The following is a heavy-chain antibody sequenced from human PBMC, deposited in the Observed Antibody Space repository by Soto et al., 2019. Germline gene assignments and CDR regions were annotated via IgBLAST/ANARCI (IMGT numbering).Heavy chain of an antibody. Sequence: EVQLVESGGGLVQPGGSLSLSCAASEFTVSTNYMSWVRQAPGKGLEWVSILYSGGNTYYADSVKGRFTISRDNSKNTLYLQMNSLRAEDTAMYYCARVQTATTSGYFDLWGRGTRVTVSS. CDR2: LYSGGNT. V-gene: IGHV3-66*01. CDR1: EFTVSTNY. D-gene: IGHD1-1*01. CDR3: ARVQTATTSGYFDL. J-gene: IGHJ2*01.